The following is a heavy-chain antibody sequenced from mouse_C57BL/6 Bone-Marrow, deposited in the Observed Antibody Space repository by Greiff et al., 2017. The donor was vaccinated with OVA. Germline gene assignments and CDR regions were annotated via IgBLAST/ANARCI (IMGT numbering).Heavy chain of an antibody. Sequence: DAGGGLVQPTGSLKLSCAASGFSFNTYAMNWVRQAPGKGLEWVARIRSKSNNYATYYADSVKDRFTISRDDSESMLYLQMNNLKTEDTAMYYCVRLFAMDYWGQGTSVTVSS. CDR3: VRLFAMDY. CDR1: GFSFNTYA. J-gene: IGHJ4*01. CDR2: IRSKSNNYAT. V-gene: IGHV10-1*01.